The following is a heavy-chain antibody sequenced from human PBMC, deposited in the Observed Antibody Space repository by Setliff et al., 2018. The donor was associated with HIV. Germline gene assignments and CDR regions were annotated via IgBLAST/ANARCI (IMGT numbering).Heavy chain of an antibody. CDR2: ISSSGGT. CDR3: ARVLPYDSTGFLLYYFDN. Sequence: SETLSLTCTVSGGSISSGEYYWSWIRQPQGKGLEWLGYISSSGGTDYNPSLNSRIIISIDTSKNQFSLSLSSVTAADTAVYFCARVLPYDSTGFLLYYFDNWGQGTLVTVSS. V-gene: IGHV4-30-4*08. CDR1: GGSISSGEYY. J-gene: IGHJ4*02. D-gene: IGHD3-22*01.